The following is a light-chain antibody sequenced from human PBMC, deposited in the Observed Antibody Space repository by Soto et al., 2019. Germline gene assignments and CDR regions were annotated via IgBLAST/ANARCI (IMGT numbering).Light chain of an antibody. V-gene: IGKV3-15*01. CDR1: QSVRTK. J-gene: IGKJ1*01. CDR2: GAS. CDR3: QKYNSWPPIT. Sequence: EIVLTQSPGTLSLSPGEGATLSCRASQSVRTKLAWYQQKAGQAPRLLIYGASTRATGIPDRFSGSGSGTEFTLTISRLQSEDFAVYYCQKYNSWPPITFGQGTKVDIK.